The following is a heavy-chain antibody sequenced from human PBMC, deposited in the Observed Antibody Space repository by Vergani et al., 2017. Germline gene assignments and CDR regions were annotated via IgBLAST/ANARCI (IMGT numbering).Heavy chain of an antibody. CDR3: VRGQLGYCSGGSCYFDY. J-gene: IGHJ4*02. V-gene: IGHV1-69*14. D-gene: IGHD2-15*01. Sequence: QVQLVQSGAEVKKPGSSVKVSCKASGGTFSSYAISWVRQAPGQGLEWMGGIIRIFGTANYAQKFQGRVTITADKSTSTAYMELSSLRSEDTAVYYCVRGQLGYCSGGSCYFDYWGQGTLVTVSS. CDR2: IIRIFGTA. CDR1: GGTFSSYA.